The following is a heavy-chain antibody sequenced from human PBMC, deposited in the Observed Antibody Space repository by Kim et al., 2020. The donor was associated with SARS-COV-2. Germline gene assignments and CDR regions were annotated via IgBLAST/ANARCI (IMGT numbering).Heavy chain of an antibody. J-gene: IGHJ6*02. CDR1: GYRFTSFW. CDR3: ARHSVRGDRRSYNEMDI. V-gene: IGHV5-51*01. CDR2: VYPGDSDT. Sequence: GESLKISCQASGYRFTSFWIGWVRQKPGKGLEWMGIVYPGDSDTRYSPSFQGQVTISADPSINTAYLQWTSLQASDTATYYCARHSVRGDRRSYNEMDIWGQGTPVTVFS. D-gene: IGHD3-10*01.